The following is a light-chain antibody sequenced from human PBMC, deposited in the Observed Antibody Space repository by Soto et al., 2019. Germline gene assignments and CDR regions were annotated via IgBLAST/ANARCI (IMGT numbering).Light chain of an antibody. V-gene: IGLV2-14*01. Sequence: QSALTQAASGSGSPGQSITISCTGTSSDVGGYNYVSWYQQHPGKAPKLMIYDVSNRPSGVSNRFSGSKSGNTASLTISGLQAEDEADYYCSSYTSSSTLGVFGGGTKLTVL. CDR3: SSYTSSSTLGV. J-gene: IGLJ2*01. CDR2: DVS. CDR1: SSDVGGYNY.